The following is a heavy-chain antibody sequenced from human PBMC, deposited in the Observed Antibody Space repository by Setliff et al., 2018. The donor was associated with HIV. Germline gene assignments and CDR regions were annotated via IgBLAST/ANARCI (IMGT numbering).Heavy chain of an antibody. Sequence: VSGPTLVNPTQTLTLTCTFPGFSLSTSGVGVDWIRQPPGKALEWLALIYWDDDKRYSPSLESRLTITKDTSKNQVVLTMTNMDPVDTATYYCAHSYCSSTSCYPHYYYYMDVWGKGTTVTVSS. D-gene: IGHD2-2*01. CDR3: AHSYCSSTSCYPHYYYYMDV. CDR1: GFSLSTSGVG. J-gene: IGHJ6*03. CDR2: IYWDDDK. V-gene: IGHV2-5*02.